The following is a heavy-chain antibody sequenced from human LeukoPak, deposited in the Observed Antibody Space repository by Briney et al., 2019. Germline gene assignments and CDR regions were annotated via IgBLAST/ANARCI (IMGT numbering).Heavy chain of an antibody. D-gene: IGHD6-19*01. CDR1: GFTFSSYA. CDR2: ISISTTTT. J-gene: IGHJ4*02. V-gene: IGHV3-23*01. CDR3: ARSLGSGYYDF. Sequence: PGGPLRLSCAASGFTFSSYAMSWVRQAPGKGLEWVSGISISTTTTYYADSVKGRFTISRDNSKNTLYLQMNSLRAEDTAVFYCARSLGSGYYDFWGQGTLVTVSS.